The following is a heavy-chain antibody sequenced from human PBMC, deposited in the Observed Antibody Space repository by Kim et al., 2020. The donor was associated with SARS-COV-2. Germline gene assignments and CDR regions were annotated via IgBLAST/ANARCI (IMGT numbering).Heavy chain of an antibody. CDR2: IYYSGST. J-gene: IGHJ4*02. D-gene: IGHD3-10*01. Sequence: SETLSLTCTVSGGPISSGGYYWSWIRQHPGKGLEWIGYIYYSGSTYYNPSLKSRVTISVDTSKNQFSLKLSSVTAADTAVYYCARGGGYYGSGRTLYFDYWGQGTLVTVSS. V-gene: IGHV4-31*03. CDR3: ARGGGYYGSGRTLYFDY. CDR1: GGPISSGGYY.